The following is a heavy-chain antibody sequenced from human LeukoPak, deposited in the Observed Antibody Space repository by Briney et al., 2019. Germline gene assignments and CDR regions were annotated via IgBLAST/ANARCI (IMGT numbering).Heavy chain of an antibody. CDR3: ARYGPQDSGSSHFDY. Sequence: GGSLRLSCAASGFTFSSYAMSWVRQAPGKGLEWVSAIRDSGSSTHYADSVKGRFTTSRDNSKNTLFLQMNSLRAEDTAIYYCARYGPQDSGSSHFDYWGQGALVTVSS. J-gene: IGHJ4*02. V-gene: IGHV3-23*01. CDR1: GFTFSSYA. D-gene: IGHD1-26*01. CDR2: IRDSGSST.